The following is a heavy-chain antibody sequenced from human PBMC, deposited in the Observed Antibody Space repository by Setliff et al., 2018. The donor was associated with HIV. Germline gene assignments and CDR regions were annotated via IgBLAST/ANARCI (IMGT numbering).Heavy chain of an antibody. Sequence: ASVKVSCKASGYSFTSYYMYWVRQAPGQGLEWMGIINPSGGSTSYAQKFQGRVTMTRDTSTSTAYMELSSLRSEDTAVYYCARDYYYYGSGSFGLDYWGQGTQVTVS. CDR3: ARDYYYYGSGSFGLDY. CDR1: GYSFTSYY. D-gene: IGHD3-10*01. CDR2: INPSGGST. V-gene: IGHV1-46*01. J-gene: IGHJ4*02.